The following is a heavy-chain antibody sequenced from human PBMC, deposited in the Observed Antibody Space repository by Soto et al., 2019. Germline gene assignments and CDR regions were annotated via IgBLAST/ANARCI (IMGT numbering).Heavy chain of an antibody. CDR1: GCSLSSYY. CDR2: IYYSGST. Sequence: KPXETLSLTCTVSGCSLSSYYWSWIRQPPGKGLEWIGYIYYSGSTSYNPSLKSRVTISVDTSKNQFSLKLRSVTAADTAVYYCASDRSSGWDQGYGMDVWGQGTTVTVSS. CDR3: ASDRSSGWDQGYGMDV. V-gene: IGHV4-59*01. D-gene: IGHD6-19*01. J-gene: IGHJ6*02.